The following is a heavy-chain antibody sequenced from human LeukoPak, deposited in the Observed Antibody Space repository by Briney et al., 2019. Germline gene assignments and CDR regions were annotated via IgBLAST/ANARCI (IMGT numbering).Heavy chain of an antibody. CDR1: GYTFTGYY. V-gene: IGHV1-2*02. Sequence: ASVKVSCKASGYTFTGYYMHWVRQAPGQGLEWMGWINPNSGGTNYAQKFQGRVTMTTDTSTSTVHMEVRGLRSDDTAMYYCARDVGITVADSFDPWGQGTLVTVSS. CDR3: ARDVGITVADSFDP. CDR2: INPNSGGT. J-gene: IGHJ5*02. D-gene: IGHD6-13*01.